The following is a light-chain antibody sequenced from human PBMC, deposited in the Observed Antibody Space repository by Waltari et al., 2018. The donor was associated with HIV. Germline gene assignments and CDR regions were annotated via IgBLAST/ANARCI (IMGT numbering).Light chain of an antibody. V-gene: IGLV1-44*01. CDR2: SNN. Sequence: QSVLTQPPSASGTPGQRVTIPCSGSSSNIGSNTVTWYQQLPGTAPKLLIYSNNQRPSGVPDRFSGSKSGTSASLAISGLQSEDEADYYCAAWDDSLNGFYVFGTGTKVTVL. J-gene: IGLJ1*01. CDR1: SSNIGSNT. CDR3: AAWDDSLNGFYV.